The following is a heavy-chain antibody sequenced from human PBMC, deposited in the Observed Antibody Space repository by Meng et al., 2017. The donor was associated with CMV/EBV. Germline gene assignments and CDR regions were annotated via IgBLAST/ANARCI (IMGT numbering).Heavy chain of an antibody. CDR2: IYYSEST. V-gene: IGHV4-61*01. CDR3: ARDPYYGSGSYYT. D-gene: IGHD3-10*01. J-gene: IGHJ5*02. Sequence: VSGGSVSSGRCYWSWIRQPPGEGLEWIGYIYYSESTNYNPSLKSRVTISVDTSKNQFSLKLSSVTAADTAVYYCARDPYYGSGSYYTWGQGTLVTVSS. CDR1: GGSVSSGRCY.